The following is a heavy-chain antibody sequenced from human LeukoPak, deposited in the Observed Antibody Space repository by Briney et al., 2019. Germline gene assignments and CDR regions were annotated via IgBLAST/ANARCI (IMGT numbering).Heavy chain of an antibody. D-gene: IGHD6-13*01. V-gene: IGHV3-48*03. CDR2: ISSSGSTI. CDR1: GFTFSSYE. CDR3: ARAAYSSTWYSRYFDL. J-gene: IGHJ2*01. Sequence: GGSLRLSCAASGFTFSSYEMNWVRQAPGKGLEWVSYISSSGSTIYYADSVKGRFTISRDNAKNSLFLQMNSLRAGDTAVYYCARAAYSSTWYSRYFDLWGRGTLVTVSS.